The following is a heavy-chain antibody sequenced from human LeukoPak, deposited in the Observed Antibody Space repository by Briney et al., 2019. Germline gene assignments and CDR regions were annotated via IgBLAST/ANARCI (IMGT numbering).Heavy chain of an antibody. CDR1: GGSISSSSYY. CDR2: IYYSGSA. J-gene: IGHJ4*02. D-gene: IGHD3-22*01. Sequence: SETLSLTCTVSGGSISSSSYYWVWIRQPPGKGLEWIGSIYYSGSAYYNPSLKSRVTISIDTSKNQFSLKLNSVTAADTAVYYCARTPYYYDTSGYYFDYWGQGTLVTVSS. CDR3: ARTPYYYDTSGYYFDY. V-gene: IGHV4-39*01.